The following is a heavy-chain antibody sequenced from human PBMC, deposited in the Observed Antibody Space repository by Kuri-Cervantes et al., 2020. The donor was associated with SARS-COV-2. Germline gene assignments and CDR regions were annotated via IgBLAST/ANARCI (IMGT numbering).Heavy chain of an antibody. J-gene: IGHJ4*02. CDR3: ARDRYFDYLRVNFFDY. CDR1: GGSISSSSYY. CDR2: IYYSGST. Sequence: SETLSLTCTVSGGSISSSSYYWGWIRQPPGKGLEWIGSIYYSGSTYYNPSLKSRVTISVDTSKNQFSLKLSSVTAADTAVYYCARDRYFDYLRVNFFDYWGQGSLVTVSS. D-gene: IGHD3-9*01. V-gene: IGHV4-39*02.